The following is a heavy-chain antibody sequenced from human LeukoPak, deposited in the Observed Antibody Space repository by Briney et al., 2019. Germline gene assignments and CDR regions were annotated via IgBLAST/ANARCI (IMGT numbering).Heavy chain of an antibody. CDR3: ARVSGPGMNEYYHL. J-gene: IGHJ1*01. D-gene: IGHD3-10*01. CDR2: INDDGSFR. V-gene: IGHV3-74*01. CDR1: GFTFSSYW. Sequence: GGSLRLSCADAGFTFSSYWMHWVRQAPGKGLVWVSRINDDGSFRRYANSVKGRFTISRDNAKNTLFLQMDSLRAEDTAVYYCARVSGPGMNEYYHLWGQGTLVTVSS.